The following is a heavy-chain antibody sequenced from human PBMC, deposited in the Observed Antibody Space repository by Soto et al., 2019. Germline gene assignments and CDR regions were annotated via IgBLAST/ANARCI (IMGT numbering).Heavy chain of an antibody. V-gene: IGHV4-30-4*01. CDR2: IYYSGST. Sequence: KQSQTLSLTCTVSGGSISSGDYYWSWIRQPPGKGLEWIGYIYYSGSTYYNPSLKSRVTISVDTSKNQFSLKLSSVTAADTAVYYCASHIVATIWGGMPYAFDIWGQGTMVTVSS. J-gene: IGHJ3*02. D-gene: IGHD5-12*01. CDR3: ASHIVATIWGGMPYAFDI. CDR1: GGSISSGDYY.